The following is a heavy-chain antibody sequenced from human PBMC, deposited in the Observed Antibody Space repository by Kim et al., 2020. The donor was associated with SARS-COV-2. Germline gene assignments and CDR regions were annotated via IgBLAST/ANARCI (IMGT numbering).Heavy chain of an antibody. Sequence: GGSLRLSCAASGFTFSSYSMNWVRQAPGKGLEWVSSISSSSYIYYADSVKGRFTISRDNAKNSLYLQMNSLRAEDTAVYYCAREGPQQLEAQPPYWYFDLWGRGTLVNVSS. D-gene: IGHD6-13*01. J-gene: IGHJ2*01. CDR3: AREGPQQLEAQPPYWYFDL. CDR2: ISSSSYI. CDR1: GFTFSSYS. V-gene: IGHV3-21*01.